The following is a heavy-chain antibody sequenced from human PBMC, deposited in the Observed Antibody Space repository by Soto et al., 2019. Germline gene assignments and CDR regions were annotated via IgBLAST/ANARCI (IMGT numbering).Heavy chain of an antibody. J-gene: IGHJ2*01. Sequence: ASVKVSCKASGYTFTNYGISWVRQAPGQGLEWMGWINTYNGNTNHSQKLQGRVTMTTDTSTSTAYMELSSLRSDDTAVYYCARGGSLYWYFDLWGRGTLVTVSS. CDR3: ARGGSLYWYFDL. CDR2: INTYNGNT. D-gene: IGHD1-26*01. CDR1: GYTFTNYG. V-gene: IGHV1-18*01.